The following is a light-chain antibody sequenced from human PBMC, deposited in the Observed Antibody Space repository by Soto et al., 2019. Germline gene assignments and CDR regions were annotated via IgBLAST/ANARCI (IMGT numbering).Light chain of an antibody. CDR2: DAS. Sequence: IVFAQSPITLSFSPGERATLSCRASQSVSSYLAWYQQKPGQAPRLLIYDASNRATGIPARFSGGGSGTDFTLTISSLEPEDFALYYCQQRHNSWTFGQGTKVDIK. CDR3: QQRHNSWT. J-gene: IGKJ1*01. CDR1: QSVSSY. V-gene: IGKV3-11*01.